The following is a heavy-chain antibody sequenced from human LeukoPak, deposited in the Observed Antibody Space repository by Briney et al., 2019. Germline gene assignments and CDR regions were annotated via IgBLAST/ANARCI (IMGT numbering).Heavy chain of an antibody. V-gene: IGHV3-23*01. J-gene: IGHJ5*02. CDR2: ISGRDSTT. CDR1: GFTFSSYA. D-gene: IGHD1-26*01. Sequence: GGSLRLSCAASGFTFSSYAMSWVSQAPGKGLEWVSGISGRDSTTYYADSVKGRFTISRENSKNTLYLQMNSLRAEDTAVYYCATSGGSYWSWGQGTLVTVSS. CDR3: ATSGGSYWS.